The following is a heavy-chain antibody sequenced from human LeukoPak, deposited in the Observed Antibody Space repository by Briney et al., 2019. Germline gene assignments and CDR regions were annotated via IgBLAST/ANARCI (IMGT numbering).Heavy chain of an antibody. CDR2: ISYDGSNK. J-gene: IGHJ4*02. CDR3: ASGGEPRWD. Sequence: GRSLRLSCAASGFTFSSYAMHWVRQAPGKGLEWVAVISYDGSNKYYADSVKGRFTISRDNSKNTLYLQMNSLRAEDTAVYYCASGGEPRWDWGQGTLVTVSS. CDR1: GFTFSSYA. V-gene: IGHV3-30-3*01. D-gene: IGHD1-26*01.